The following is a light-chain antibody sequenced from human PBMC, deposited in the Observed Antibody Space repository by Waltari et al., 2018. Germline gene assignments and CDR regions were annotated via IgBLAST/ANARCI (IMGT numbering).Light chain of an antibody. CDR2: AAS. CDR3: QQSYSTPPT. Sequence: IHTTQSPSPLSASVGDRVTITCRASQSISSYLNWYQQKPGKAPKLLIYAASSLQSGVPSRFSGSGSGTDFTLTISSLQPEDFATYYCQQSYSTPPTFGGGTKVEIK. V-gene: IGKV1-39*01. J-gene: IGKJ4*01. CDR1: QSISSY.